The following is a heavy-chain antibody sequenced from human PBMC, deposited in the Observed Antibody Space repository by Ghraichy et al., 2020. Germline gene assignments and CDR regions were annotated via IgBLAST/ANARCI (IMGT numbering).Heavy chain of an antibody. J-gene: IGHJ4*02. CDR2: ISSSSSTI. CDR1: GFTFSSYS. CDR3: AREGSEYYDILTGYRPYYFDY. V-gene: IGHV3-48*02. Sequence: GGSLRLSCAASGFTFSSYSMNWVRQAPGKGLEWVSYISSSSSTIYYADSVKGRFTISRDNAKNSLYLQMNSLRDEDTAVYYCAREGSEYYDILTGYRPYYFDYWGQGTLVTVSS. D-gene: IGHD3-9*01.